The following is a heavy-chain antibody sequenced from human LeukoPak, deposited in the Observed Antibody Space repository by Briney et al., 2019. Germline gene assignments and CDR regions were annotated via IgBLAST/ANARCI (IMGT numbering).Heavy chain of an antibody. D-gene: IGHD3-22*01. CDR2: IRNRANSYAT. CDR1: GFTFSASA. CDR3: TRRYYHDGSDYQSDF. J-gene: IGHJ4*02. Sequence: GGSLTLSCAASGFTFSASAMHWVRQPYGKGLEWVGRIRNRANSYATSYDVSVKGRFTISRDDSKSTAYLQMNSLKTEDTAMYYCTRRYYHDGSDYQSDFWGQGTLVTVSS. V-gene: IGHV3-73*01.